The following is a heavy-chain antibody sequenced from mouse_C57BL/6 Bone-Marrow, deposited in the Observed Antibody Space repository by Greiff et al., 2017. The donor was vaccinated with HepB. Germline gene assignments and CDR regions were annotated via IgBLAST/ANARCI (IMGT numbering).Heavy chain of an antibody. CDR2: ISYDGSN. J-gene: IGHJ2*01. CDR3: ARDEVITTVVSPFDY. CDR1: GYSITSGYY. Sequence: EVQLQQSGPGLVKPSQSLSLTCSVTGYSITSGYYWNWIRQFPGNKLEWMGYISYDGSNNYNPSLKNRISITRDTSKNQFFLKLNSVTTEDTATYYCARDEVITTVVSPFDYWGQGTTLTVSS. V-gene: IGHV3-6*01. D-gene: IGHD1-1*01.